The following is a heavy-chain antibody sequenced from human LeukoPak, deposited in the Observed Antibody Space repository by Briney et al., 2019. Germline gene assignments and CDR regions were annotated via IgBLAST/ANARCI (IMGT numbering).Heavy chain of an antibody. J-gene: IGHJ6*02. D-gene: IGHD2-2*01. CDR3: GRTSRASYCSSTSCYVGSGMDV. CDR2: ISSSSSYI. V-gene: IGHV3-21*01. Sequence: GGSLRLSCAASGFTFSSYSMNWVRQAPGKGLGWVSSISSSSSYIYYADSVKGRFTISRDNAKNSLYLQMNSLRAEDTAVYYCGRTSRASYCSSTSCYVGSGMDVWGQGTTVTVSS. CDR1: GFTFSSYS.